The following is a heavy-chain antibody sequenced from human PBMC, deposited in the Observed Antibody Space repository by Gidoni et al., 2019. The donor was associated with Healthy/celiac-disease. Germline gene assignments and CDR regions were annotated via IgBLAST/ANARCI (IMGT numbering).Heavy chain of an antibody. CDR1: GGSFSGYY. Sequence: QVQLQQWGAGLLKPSETLSLTCAVYGGSFSGYYWSWIRQPPGKGLEWIGEINHSGSTNYNPSLKSRVTISVDTSKNQFSLKLSSVTAADTAVYYCARGGSPWGCSSTSCSAGGIAAAGTPFDYWGQGTLVTVSS. V-gene: IGHV4-34*01. CDR2: INHSGST. J-gene: IGHJ4*02. CDR3: ARGGSPWGCSSTSCSAGGIAAAGTPFDY. D-gene: IGHD2-2*01.